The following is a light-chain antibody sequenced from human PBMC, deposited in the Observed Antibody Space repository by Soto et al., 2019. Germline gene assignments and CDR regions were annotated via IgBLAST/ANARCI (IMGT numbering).Light chain of an antibody. J-gene: IGKJ1*01. Sequence: ETLMTQSPATLSVSPGERATLSCRASQSVNNNLAWYQQKLGQAPRGLIYCASTRATGIPARFTGSGSGTEFILTITSLQSEDSAVYYCQEYNTWPCTFGQGTKVEFK. CDR2: CAS. CDR3: QEYNTWPCT. CDR1: QSVNNN. V-gene: IGKV3-15*01.